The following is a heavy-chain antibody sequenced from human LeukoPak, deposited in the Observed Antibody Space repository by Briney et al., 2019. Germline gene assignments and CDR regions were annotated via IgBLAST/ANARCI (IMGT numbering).Heavy chain of an antibody. CDR1: GFTFHDYA. CDR2: ISWNSGII. D-gene: IGHD5-18*01. Sequence: GGSLRLSCAASGFTFHDYAMHWVRQAPGKGLEWVSGISWNSGIIGYADSVKGRFTTSRDNAKNSLYLQMNSLRPEDTALYYCTKDSVAMVTTSDYWGQETLVTVSS. J-gene: IGHJ4*02. CDR3: TKDSVAMVTTSDY. V-gene: IGHV3-9*01.